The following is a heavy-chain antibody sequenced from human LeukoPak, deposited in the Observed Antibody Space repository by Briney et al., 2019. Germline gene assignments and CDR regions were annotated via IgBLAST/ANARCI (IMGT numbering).Heavy chain of an antibody. J-gene: IGHJ4*02. Sequence: ASVKFSCKASGYTFSSYDINWVRQATGQGLEWMGWMNPNSGNTAYAQKFQGRVTMSRDTSISTAYMELSSLRSEDTAVYYCARLPKYSRPLDYWGQGTLVTVSS. D-gene: IGHD6-6*01. V-gene: IGHV1-8*02. CDR3: ARLPKYSRPLDY. CDR2: MNPNSGNT. CDR1: GYTFSSYD.